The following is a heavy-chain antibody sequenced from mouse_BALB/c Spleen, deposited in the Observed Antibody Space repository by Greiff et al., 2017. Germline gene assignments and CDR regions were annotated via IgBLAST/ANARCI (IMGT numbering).Heavy chain of an antibody. CDR1: GYSITSDYA. Sequence: EGKLQESGPGLVKPSQSLSLTCTVTGYSITSDYAWNWIRQFPGNKLEWMGYISYSGSTSYNPSLKSRISITRDTSKNQFFLQLNSVTTEDTATYYCARSGYDWFAYWGQGTLVTVSA. CDR2: ISYSGST. J-gene: IGHJ3*01. D-gene: IGHD3-1*01. V-gene: IGHV3-2*02. CDR3: ARSGYDWFAY.